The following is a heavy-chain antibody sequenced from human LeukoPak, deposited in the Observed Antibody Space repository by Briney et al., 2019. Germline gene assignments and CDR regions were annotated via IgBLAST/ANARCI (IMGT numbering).Heavy chain of an antibody. D-gene: IGHD3-22*01. J-gene: IGHJ5*02. CDR1: GFTISSDW. CDR3: ARDLGQYYDTSDNWFDP. V-gene: IGHV3-74*01. CDR2: INSDGINT. Sequence: PGGSLRPSCAASGFTISSDWMSWVRQAPGKGLVWVSRINSDGINTSYADSGKGLFPITRDNAKNTLNLQMNSLRAEDKAVYYCARDLGQYYDTSDNWFDPWGQGTLVTVSS.